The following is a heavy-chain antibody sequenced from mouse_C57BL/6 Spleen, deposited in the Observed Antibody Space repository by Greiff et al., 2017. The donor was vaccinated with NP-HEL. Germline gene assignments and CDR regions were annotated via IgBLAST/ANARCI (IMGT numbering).Heavy chain of an antibody. D-gene: IGHD4-1*01. J-gene: IGHJ3*01. CDR2: IYPGDGDT. CDR1: GYAFSSYW. CDR3: AREGLGRGFAY. V-gene: IGHV1-80*01. Sequence: QVQLKQSGAELVKPGASVKISCKASGYAFSSYWMNWVKQRPGKGLEWIGQIYPGDGDTNYNGKFKGKATLTADKSSSTAYMQLSSLTSEDSAVYFGAREGLGRGFAYWGQGTLVTVSA.